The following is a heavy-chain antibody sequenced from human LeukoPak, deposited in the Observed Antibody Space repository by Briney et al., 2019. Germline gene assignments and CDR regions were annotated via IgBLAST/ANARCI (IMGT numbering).Heavy chain of an antibody. V-gene: IGHV1-69*13. J-gene: IGHJ4*02. Sequence: ASVKVSCKASGGTFSSYAISWVRQAPGQGLEWMGGIIPIFGTANYAQKFQGRVTITVDESTSTAYMELSSLRSEDTAVYYCARVPFSSSWHDYFDYWGQGTLVTVSS. D-gene: IGHD6-13*01. CDR2: IIPIFGTA. CDR1: GGTFSSYA. CDR3: ARVPFSSSWHDYFDY.